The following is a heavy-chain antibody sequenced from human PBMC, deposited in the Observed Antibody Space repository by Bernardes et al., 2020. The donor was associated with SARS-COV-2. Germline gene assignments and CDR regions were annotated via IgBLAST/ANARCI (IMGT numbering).Heavy chain of an antibody. Sequence: GESLKLPCKGSGYSFNNYWIGWVRQMPGTGLEWMGIIYPGDSDTRYGPSFQGQVTISADTSISTAYLQWSSLKASDTAMYFCVRHAELGALQLSRPFEYWGQGTLVTVSS. D-gene: IGHD1-1*01. V-gene: IGHV5-51*01. CDR2: IYPGDSDT. J-gene: IGHJ4*02. CDR1: GYSFNNYW. CDR3: VRHAELGALQLSRPFEY.